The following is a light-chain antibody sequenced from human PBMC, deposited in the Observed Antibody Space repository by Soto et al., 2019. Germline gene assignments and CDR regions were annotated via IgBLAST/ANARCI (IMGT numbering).Light chain of an antibody. J-gene: IGKJ3*01. Sequence: DIQMTQSPYSLSAAVGDRVTIACRASQNINTYLNWYQQKPGKAPKLLIFDADSLQSGVPSRFSGGGSRTDFTLTITSLQPEDFATYYCKQTSSAPFTFGPGTKVDI. CDR1: QNINTY. CDR2: DAD. V-gene: IGKV1-39*01. CDR3: KQTSSAPFT.